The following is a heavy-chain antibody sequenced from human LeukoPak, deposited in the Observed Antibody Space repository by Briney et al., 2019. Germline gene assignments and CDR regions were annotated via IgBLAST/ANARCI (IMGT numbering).Heavy chain of an antibody. CDR3: ARDVTYYGADWFDP. D-gene: IGHD4-17*01. Sequence: QYGGSLRLPCAASGFTFSSYGMNWVRQAPGKGLEWVSYISSTASTIYYADSVKGRFTISRDNAKNSLFLQMNSLRAEDTAVYYCARDVTYYGADWFDPWGQGTLVTVSS. CDR2: ISSTASTI. CDR1: GFTFSSYG. V-gene: IGHV3-48*04. J-gene: IGHJ5*02.